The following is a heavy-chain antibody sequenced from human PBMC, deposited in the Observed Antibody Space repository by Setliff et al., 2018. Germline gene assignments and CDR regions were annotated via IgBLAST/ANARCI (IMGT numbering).Heavy chain of an antibody. CDR1: GYTFTSYA. J-gene: IGHJ4*02. CDR3: ARAWYYNFWSGSQIEY. CDR2: INTNTGNP. D-gene: IGHD3-3*01. V-gene: IGHV7-4-1*02. Sequence: ASVKVSCKASGYTFTSYAMNWVRQAPGQGLEWMGWINTNTGNPTYAQGFTGRSVFSLDTSVSTAYLQISSLKAEDTAVYYCARAWYYNFWSGSQIEYWGQGTLVTVSS.